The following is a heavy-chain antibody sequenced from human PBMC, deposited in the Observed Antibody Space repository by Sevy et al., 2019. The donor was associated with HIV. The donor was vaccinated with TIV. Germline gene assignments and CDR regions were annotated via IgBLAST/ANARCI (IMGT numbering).Heavy chain of an antibody. CDR2: FDPEDDET. V-gene: IGHV1-24*01. J-gene: IGHJ4*02. Sequence: KAGPSVKVSCMVSGYTLSELSMHWVRQAPGKGLEWMGSFDPEDDETIYAQKFQGRVTMTEDTSTDTAYMELNNLRSEDTAVYYCATTKDYYDSSGSPFDYWGQGTLVTVSS. CDR3: ATTKDYYDSSGSPFDY. CDR1: GYTLSELS. D-gene: IGHD3-22*01.